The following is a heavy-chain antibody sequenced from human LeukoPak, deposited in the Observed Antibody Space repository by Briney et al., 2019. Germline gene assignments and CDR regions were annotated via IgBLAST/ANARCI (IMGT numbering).Heavy chain of an antibody. D-gene: IGHD4-17*01. V-gene: IGHV4-4*02. CDR1: GFTVSSNY. CDR3: ARSRDYGDYPFDY. J-gene: IGHJ4*02. Sequence: PGGSLRLSCAASGFTVSSNYMSWVRQPPGKGLEWIGEIYHSGSTNYNPSLKSRVTISVDKSKNQFSLKLSSVTAADTAVYYCARSRDYGDYPFDYWGQGTLVTVSS. CDR2: IYHSGST.